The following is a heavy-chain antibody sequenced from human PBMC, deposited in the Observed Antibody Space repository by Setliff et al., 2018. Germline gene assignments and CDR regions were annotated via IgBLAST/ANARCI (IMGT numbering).Heavy chain of an antibody. CDR1: GGSISSSSYY. D-gene: IGHD2-15*01. CDR3: ARGPPVAATTTTISYWFDP. V-gene: IGHV4-39*07. J-gene: IGHJ5*02. Sequence: SETLSLTCTVSGGSISSSSYYWGWIRQPPGKGLEWIGSIYYSGSTYYNPSLKSRVTISVDTSKNQFSLKLSSVTAADTAVYYCARGPPVAATTTTISYWFDPWGQGTLVTVSS. CDR2: IYYSGST.